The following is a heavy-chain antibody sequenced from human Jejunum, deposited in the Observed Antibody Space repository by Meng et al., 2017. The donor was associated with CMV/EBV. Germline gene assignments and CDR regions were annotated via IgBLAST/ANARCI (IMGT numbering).Heavy chain of an antibody. D-gene: IGHD1-26*01. CDR2: ISAYNGNT. J-gene: IGHJ4*02. V-gene: IGHV1-18*01. Sequence: QARLVQSGRGVEEPGAALKVSSKAAGYTYTHYGITWVRQAPGPGLEWMGWISAYNGNTNYAQTLQGRVTMTTDTSTSTAYMELRSLRSDDTAVYYCARVEVGITSGDYWGQGTLVTVSS. CDR1: GYTYTHYG. CDR3: ARVEVGITSGDY.